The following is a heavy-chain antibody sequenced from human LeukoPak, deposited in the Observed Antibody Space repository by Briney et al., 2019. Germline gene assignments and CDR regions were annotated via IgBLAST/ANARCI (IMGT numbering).Heavy chain of an antibody. CDR3: ARGGYYYDSSGYPPDFFDY. V-gene: IGHV3-7*03. CDR1: GFTFSSYW. D-gene: IGHD3-22*01. Sequence: GGSLRLSCAASGFTFSSYWMSWVRQAPGKGLEWVANIKQDGSEKYYVDSVKGRFTISRDNAKNSLYLQMNSLRAADTAVYYCARGGYYYDSSGYPPDFFDYWGQGTLVTVSS. J-gene: IGHJ4*02. CDR2: IKQDGSEK.